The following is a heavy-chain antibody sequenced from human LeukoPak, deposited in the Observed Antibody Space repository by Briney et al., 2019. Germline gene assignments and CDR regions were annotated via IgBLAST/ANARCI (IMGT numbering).Heavy chain of an antibody. Sequence: GGSLRLSCAASGFTFDEYAMHWVRQAPGKGLEWVSVIYSGGSTYYADSVKGRFTISRDNSKNTLYLQMNSLRAEDTAVYYCARRAGAYSHPYDYWGQGTLVTVSS. D-gene: IGHD4/OR15-4a*01. CDR2: IYSGGST. CDR3: ARRAGAYSHPYDY. CDR1: GFTFDEYA. J-gene: IGHJ4*02. V-gene: IGHV3-53*01.